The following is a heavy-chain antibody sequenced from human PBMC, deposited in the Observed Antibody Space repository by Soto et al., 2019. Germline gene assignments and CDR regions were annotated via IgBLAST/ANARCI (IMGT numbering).Heavy chain of an antibody. J-gene: IGHJ4*02. V-gene: IGHV4-59*01. CDR2: IYYSGST. Sequence: SETLCLTCTVSGGTLSSYDGSWIRQPSGKGLEWIGYIYYSGSTNYNPSLKSRVTISVDTSKNQFSLKLSSVTAADTAVYYCARAEDCGGDCYYFDYWAQGTLVTVSS. CDR1: GGTLSSYD. CDR3: ARAEDCGGDCYYFDY. D-gene: IGHD2-21*01.